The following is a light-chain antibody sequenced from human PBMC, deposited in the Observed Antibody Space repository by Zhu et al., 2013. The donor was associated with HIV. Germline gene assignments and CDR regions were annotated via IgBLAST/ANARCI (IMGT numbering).Light chain of an antibody. CDR1: QNIPDNF. Sequence: EIVLTQSPSTLSLSLGQTAILSCRASQNIPDNFLAWYQHKPGRPPRLLIYDVSHRAFGITDKFTGRGSGTDFSLTITQLEPDDFALYYCQQYTESPTFGQGTKVEVK. CDR2: DVS. CDR3: QQYTESPT. J-gene: IGKJ1*01. V-gene: IGKV3-20*01.